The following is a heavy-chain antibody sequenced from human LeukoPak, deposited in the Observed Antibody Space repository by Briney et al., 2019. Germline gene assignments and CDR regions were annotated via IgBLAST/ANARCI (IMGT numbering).Heavy chain of an antibody. V-gene: IGHV1-2*02. CDR1: EYTFTGYY. CDR2: INPNSGGT. J-gene: IGHJ4*02. CDR3: ARVTSAYCSSTSCYSVGY. Sequence: ASVKVSCKASEYTFTGYYMHWVRQAPGQGLEWMGWINPNSGGTNYAQKFQGRVTMTRDTSISTAYMELSRLRSDDTAVYYCARVTSAYCSSTSCYSVGYWGQGTLVTVSS. D-gene: IGHD2-2*02.